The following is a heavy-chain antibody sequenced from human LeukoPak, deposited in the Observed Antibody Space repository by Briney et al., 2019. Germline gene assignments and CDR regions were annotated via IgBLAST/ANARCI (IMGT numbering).Heavy chain of an antibody. CDR2: ISWNSGSI. D-gene: IGHD4-17*01. V-gene: IGHV3-9*01. CDR3: ARDGVPFGDYIDY. CDR1: GFTFDDYA. J-gene: IGHJ4*02. Sequence: PGGSLRLSCAASGFTFDDYAMHWVRQAPGKGLEWVSGISWNSGSIGYADSVKGRFTISRDNAKNSLYLQMNSLRAEDTAVYYCARDGVPFGDYIDYWGQGTLVTVSS.